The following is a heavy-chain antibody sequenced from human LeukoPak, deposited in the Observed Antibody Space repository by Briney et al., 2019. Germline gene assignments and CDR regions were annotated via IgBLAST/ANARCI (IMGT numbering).Heavy chain of an antibody. CDR3: AKGLSSGRMFYFGY. J-gene: IGHJ4*02. CDR1: GFTFSSFG. CDR2: LTGNGGNT. V-gene: IGHV3-23*01. Sequence: GGCLRLPCADSGFTFSSFGMNWVRQAPGKGLEWVSSLTGNGGNTYYADSVKGRFTISRDNSNNTLYLQMNSLRAEDTAIYYCAKGLSSGRMFYFGYWGQGSLVTVSS. D-gene: IGHD6-19*01.